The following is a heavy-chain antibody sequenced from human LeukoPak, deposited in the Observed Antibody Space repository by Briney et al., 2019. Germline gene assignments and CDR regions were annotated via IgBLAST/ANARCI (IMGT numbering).Heavy chain of an antibody. D-gene: IGHD5-18*01. CDR2: LHADGVEQ. Sequence: PGGSLRLSCAASGFSLSGYWMTWVRQAPGKGLEWVARLHADGVEQNYVDSVTGRFTMSRDNAKNSLDLQMNSLRVEDTAVSYCARGGYSFDYLGQGTLVTVSS. CDR3: ARGGYSFDY. J-gene: IGHJ4*02. V-gene: IGHV3-7*01. CDR1: GFSLSGYW.